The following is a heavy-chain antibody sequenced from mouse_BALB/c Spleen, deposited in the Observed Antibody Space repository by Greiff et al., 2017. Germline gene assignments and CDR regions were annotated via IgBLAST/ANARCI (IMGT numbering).Heavy chain of an antibody. CDR3: ASLLGNYFDY. V-gene: IGHV14-1*02. CDR1: GFNIKDYY. D-gene: IGHD3-3*01. J-gene: IGHJ2*01. Sequence: VQLKQSGAELVRPGALVKLSCKASGFNIKDYYMHWVKQRPEQGLEWIGWIDPENGNTIYDPKFQGKASITADTSSNTAYLQLSSLTSEDTAVYYCASLLGNYFDYWGQGTTLTVSS. CDR2: IDPENGNT.